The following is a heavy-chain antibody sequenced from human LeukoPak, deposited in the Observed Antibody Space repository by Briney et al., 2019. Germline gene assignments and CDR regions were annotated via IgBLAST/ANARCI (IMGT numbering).Heavy chain of an antibody. Sequence: PGGSLRLSCAASGFTFSNAWMSWVRQAPGKGLEWVSSISSSSSYIYYADSVKGRFTISRDNAKNSLYLQMNSLRAEDTAVYYCARDNYDFWSGPVNWFDPWGQGTLVTVSS. D-gene: IGHD3-3*01. CDR1: GFTFSNAW. CDR2: ISSSSSYI. J-gene: IGHJ5*02. V-gene: IGHV3-21*01. CDR3: ARDNYDFWSGPVNWFDP.